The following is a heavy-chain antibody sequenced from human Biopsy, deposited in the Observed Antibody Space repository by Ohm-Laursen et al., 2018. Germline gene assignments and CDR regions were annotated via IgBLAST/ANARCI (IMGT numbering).Heavy chain of an antibody. CDR1: GGTFSSYV. J-gene: IGHJ5*02. CDR2: IIPTFDTP. D-gene: IGHD3-10*01. V-gene: IGHV1-69*06. CDR3: AGGAAKGNPYDH. Sequence: SVKVSCKASGGTFSSYVISWVRQAPGQGLEWMGRIIPTFDTPTYAPDFQGRVTFTADKSTGTAHLDLSRLRSEDTAIYYCAGGAAKGNPYDHWGQGTLVTVTS.